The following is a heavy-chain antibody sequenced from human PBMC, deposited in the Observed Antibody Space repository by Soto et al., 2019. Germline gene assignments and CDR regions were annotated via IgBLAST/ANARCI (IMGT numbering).Heavy chain of an antibody. CDR3: APRGHTYYDLLERALI. Sequence: EVQLLESGGGLVQPGGSLRLSCAASGFTFSSYAMSWVRQAPGKGLEWVSAISGSDGSTYTADYVKGRFTISRDNSKNTLYLQMNSLRAEDTAVYYWAPRGHTYYDLLERALIWGQGTLVTVSS. D-gene: IGHD3-9*01. CDR1: GFTFSSYA. CDR2: ISGSDGST. J-gene: IGHJ4*02. V-gene: IGHV3-23*01.